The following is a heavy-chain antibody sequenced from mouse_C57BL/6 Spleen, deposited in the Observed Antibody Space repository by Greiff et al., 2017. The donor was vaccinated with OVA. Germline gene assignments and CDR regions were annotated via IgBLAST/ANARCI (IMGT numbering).Heavy chain of an antibody. CDR2: ISSGSSTI. V-gene: IGHV5-17*01. CDR1: GFTFSDYG. D-gene: IGHD1-1*01. CDR3: ARTSYYGSSKGYFDY. J-gene: IGHJ2*01. Sequence: EVTLVDSGGGLVKPGGSLKLSCAASGFTFSDYGMHWVRQAPEKGLEWVAYISSGSSTIYYADTVKGRFTISRDNAKNTLFLQMTSLRSEDTAMYYCARTSYYGSSKGYFDYWGQGTTLTVSS.